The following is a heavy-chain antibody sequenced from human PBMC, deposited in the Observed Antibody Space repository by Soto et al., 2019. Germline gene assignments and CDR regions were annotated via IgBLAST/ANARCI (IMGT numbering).Heavy chain of an antibody. CDR2: IIPIFGTA. V-gene: IGHV1-69*01. D-gene: IGHD6-6*01. CDR1: GGTFSSYA. J-gene: IGHJ5*02. Sequence: QVQLVQSGAEVKKPGSSVKVSCKASGGTFSSYAISWVRQAPGQGLEWMGGIIPIFGTANYAQKFQGRVTITADESTSTAYMELSSLRSEDTPVYYCARDPFGIAARSYWFDPWGQGTLLTVSS. CDR3: ARDPFGIAARSYWFDP.